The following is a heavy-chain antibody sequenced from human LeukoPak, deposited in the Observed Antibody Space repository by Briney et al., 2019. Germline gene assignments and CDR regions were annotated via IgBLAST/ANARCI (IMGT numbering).Heavy chain of an antibody. CDR2: IKQDGSDK. CDR1: GFTFTKYW. Sequence: PGGSLRLSCAASGFTFTKYWMTWVRQAPGKGLEWVGNIKQDGSDKNYMDSVKGRFTISRDNTKNSVYLQMSSLRAEDTAVYYCARAKGGWYGEFVDYWGQGTLVTVSS. V-gene: IGHV3-7*01. J-gene: IGHJ4*02. CDR3: ARAKGGWYGEFVDY. D-gene: IGHD3-10*01.